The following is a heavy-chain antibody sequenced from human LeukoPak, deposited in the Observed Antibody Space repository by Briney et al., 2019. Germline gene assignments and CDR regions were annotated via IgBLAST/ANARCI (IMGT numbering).Heavy chain of an antibody. CDR2: MNPNSGNT. CDR3: ARGPFIVGAPGGSDAFDI. Sequence: ASVKVSCKASGYTFTSYDINWVRQAAGHGLEWVGWMNPNSGNTGYAQKFQGRVTMTRNTSISTAYMELSSLRSEDTAVYYCARGPFIVGAPGGSDAFDIWGQGTMVTVSS. D-gene: IGHD1-26*01. V-gene: IGHV1-8*01. CDR1: GYTFTSYD. J-gene: IGHJ3*02.